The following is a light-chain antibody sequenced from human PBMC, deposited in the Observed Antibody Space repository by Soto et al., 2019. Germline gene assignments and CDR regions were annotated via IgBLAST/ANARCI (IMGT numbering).Light chain of an antibody. CDR3: NSYTTSSTLV. CDR2: EVT. CDR1: SSDVGAYNY. V-gene: IGLV2-14*01. J-gene: IGLJ2*01. Sequence: QSALTQPASVSGSPGQSITISCTGTSSDVGAYNYVSWYQQHPGKAPKLMIYEVTNRPSGVSNRFSASKSGNTASLTISGLEAADEADYYCNSYTTSSTLVFGGGTKVTVL.